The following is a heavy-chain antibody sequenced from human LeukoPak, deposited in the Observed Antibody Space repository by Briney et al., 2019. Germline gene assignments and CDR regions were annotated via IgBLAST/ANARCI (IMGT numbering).Heavy chain of an antibody. CDR3: ARNIAAAGDPFDY. CDR1: GYTFTSYY. D-gene: IGHD6-13*01. CDR2: INPSGGST. V-gene: IGHV1-46*01. Sequence: ASVKVPCKASGYTFTSYYMHWVRQAPGQGLEWMGIINPSGGSTSYAQKFQGRVTMTRDMSTSTVYMELSSLRSEDTAVYYCARNIAAAGDPFDYWGQGTLVTVSS. J-gene: IGHJ4*02.